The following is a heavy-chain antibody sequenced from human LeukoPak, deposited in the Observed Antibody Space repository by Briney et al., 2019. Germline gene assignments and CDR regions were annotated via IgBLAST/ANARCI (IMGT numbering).Heavy chain of an antibody. CDR1: GFPFRNYG. J-gene: IGHJ6*02. CDR2: IWYDGSKT. CDR3: ASLPRKGDHDYNYYYGMDV. D-gene: IGHD2-21*02. V-gene: IGHV3-33*03. Sequence: PGGSLRLSCAASGFPFRNYGMHWVRQAPGKGLEWVAIIWYDGSKTYYADSVKGRFTISRDNLSNTLYLQMNSLRAEDTAVYYCASLPRKGDHDYNYYYGMDVWGQGTTVTVSS.